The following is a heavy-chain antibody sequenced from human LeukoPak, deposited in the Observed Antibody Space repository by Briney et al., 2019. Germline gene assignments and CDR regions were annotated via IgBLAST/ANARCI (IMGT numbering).Heavy chain of an antibody. D-gene: IGHD6-13*01. CDR3: ARVYSSSWYWFDP. J-gene: IGHJ5*02. CDR2: INTNTGNP. Sequence: ASVKVSCRASGYTFTSYAMDWVRQAPGQGLEWMGWINTNTGNPTYAQGFTGRFVFSLDTSVSTAYLQISSLEAEDTAVYYCARVYSSSWYWFDPWGQGTLVTVSS. CDR1: GYTFTSYA. V-gene: IGHV7-4-1*02.